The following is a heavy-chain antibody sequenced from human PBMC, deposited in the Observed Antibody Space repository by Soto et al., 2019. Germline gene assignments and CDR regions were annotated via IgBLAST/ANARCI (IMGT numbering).Heavy chain of an antibody. CDR2: ISSSGSTI. V-gene: IGHV3-11*01. CDR3: ARAKHYDFWSGYSPGAFQH. J-gene: IGHJ1*01. Sequence: GGSLRLSCAASGFTFSDYYMSWIRQAPGKGLEWVSYISSSGSTIYYADSVKGRFTISRDNTKNSLYLQMNSLRAEDTAVYYCARAKHYDFWSGYSPGAFQHWGQGTLVTVSS. D-gene: IGHD3-3*01. CDR1: GFTFSDYY.